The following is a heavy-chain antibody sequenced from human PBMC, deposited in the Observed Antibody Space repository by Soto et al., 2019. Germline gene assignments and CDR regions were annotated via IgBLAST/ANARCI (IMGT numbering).Heavy chain of an antibody. CDR2: IQSKADGGTA. D-gene: IGHD2-8*01. Sequence: EVQLVESGGGLVKTGGSLGLSCAGSGFTLTNAWMSWVRQAPGKGLEWIGRIQSKADGGTAEYAAPVKGRFTISRDESQDTLLLQMTSLKAEDTAVYFCARTNNGKHDHWGQGTLVTVSP. CDR3: ARTNNGKHDH. J-gene: IGHJ1*01. V-gene: IGHV3-15*01. CDR1: GFTLTNAW.